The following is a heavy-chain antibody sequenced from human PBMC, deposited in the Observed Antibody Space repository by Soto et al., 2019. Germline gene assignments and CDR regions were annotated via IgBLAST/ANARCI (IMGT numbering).Heavy chain of an antibody. Sequence: GGSLILSCAASGFIFSNYVMHLVRQAPGKGREGLAAIWYGGVNKHYGDSVEGRFSTSRDSSQNKVYLQINSLRAEDTAVYYCARDQGEIAAAPIANNGLSHRFDSWGQGTLVTVSS. D-gene: IGHD2-8*01. CDR1: GFIFSNYV. J-gene: IGHJ5*01. CDR2: IWYGGVNK. CDR3: ARDQGEIAAAPIANNGLSHRFDS. V-gene: IGHV3-33*01.